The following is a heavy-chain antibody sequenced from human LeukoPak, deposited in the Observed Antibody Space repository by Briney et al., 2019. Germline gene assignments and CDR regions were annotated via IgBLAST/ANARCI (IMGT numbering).Heavy chain of an antibody. CDR2: IYYSGGA. CDR3: ARDGGYGSGSYYFDY. J-gene: IGHJ4*02. V-gene: IGHV4-59*02. Sequence: PSETLSLTCTVSGGSVSSYYWSWIRQPPGEGLDWIGYIYYSGGASYSPSLKSRVIISVDASKNQFSLKLNSVTAADTAVYYCARDGGYGSGSYYFDYWGQGTLVTVSS. D-gene: IGHD3-10*01. CDR1: GGSVSSYY.